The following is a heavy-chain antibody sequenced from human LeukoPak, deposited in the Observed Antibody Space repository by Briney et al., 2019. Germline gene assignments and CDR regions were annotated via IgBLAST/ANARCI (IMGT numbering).Heavy chain of an antibody. V-gene: IGHV1-18*01. CDR2: ISAYNGNT. Sequence: ASVKVSCKASGYTFTSYGISWVRQAPGQGLEWMGWISAYNGNTNYAQKLQGRVTMTTDTSTSTAYMELRSLRSDDTAMYYCARVTQQWLAFYYYYYMDVWGKGTTVTISS. D-gene: IGHD6-19*01. CDR3: ARVTQQWLAFYYYYYMDV. J-gene: IGHJ6*03. CDR1: GYTFTSYG.